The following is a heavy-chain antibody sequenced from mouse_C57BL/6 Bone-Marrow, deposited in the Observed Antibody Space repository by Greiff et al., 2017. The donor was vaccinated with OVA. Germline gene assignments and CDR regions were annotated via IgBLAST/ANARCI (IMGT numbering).Heavy chain of an antibody. D-gene: IGHD1-1*01. J-gene: IGHJ4*01. V-gene: IGHV1-52*01. CDR1: GYTFTSYW. Sequence: QVQLQQPGAELVRPGSSVKLSCKASGYTFTSYWMHWVKQRPIQGLEWIGNIDPSDSETHYNQKFKDKATLTVDKSSSTAYMQLNSLTSEDSAVYFCARKRGYTTVDYAMDYWGQGTSVTVSS. CDR3: ARKRGYTTVDYAMDY. CDR2: IDPSDSET.